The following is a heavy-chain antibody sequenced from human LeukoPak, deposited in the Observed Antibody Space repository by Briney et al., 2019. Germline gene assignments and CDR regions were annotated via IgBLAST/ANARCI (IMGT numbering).Heavy chain of an antibody. CDR2: INGRGDAI. Sequence: GGSLRLSCVASGFTFNGYSMNWVRQAPGKGLEWISYINGRGDAIYYADFARGRFTISRDNAENSLFLQMSSLRVDDRALYYCARDLPFGYSIDYWGQGTPVTVSS. V-gene: IGHV3-48*01. CDR3: ARDLPFGYSIDY. D-gene: IGHD2-15*01. J-gene: IGHJ4*02. CDR1: GFTFNGYS.